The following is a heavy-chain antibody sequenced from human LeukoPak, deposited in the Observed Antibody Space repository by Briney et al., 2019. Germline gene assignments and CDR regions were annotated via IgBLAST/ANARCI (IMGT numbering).Heavy chain of an antibody. CDR1: GFNVSNKY. Sequence: GGSLRLSCAVSGFNVSNKYMNWVRQAPGKGLEWVSVMYSGGSTYYRDSVKGRFTISRDKSKNTLYLQMNSLRAEDTAVYYCARDIGGYDSRDYWGQGTLVTVSS. CDR2: MYSGGST. J-gene: IGHJ4*02. D-gene: IGHD5-12*01. CDR3: ARDIGGYDSRDY. V-gene: IGHV3-53*01.